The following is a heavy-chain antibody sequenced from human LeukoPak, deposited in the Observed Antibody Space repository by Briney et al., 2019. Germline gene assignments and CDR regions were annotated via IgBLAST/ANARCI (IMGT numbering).Heavy chain of an antibody. Sequence: GGSLRLSCVASGFTLSTYWMSWVRQAPGKGLEWVASIKQDGSEKYYVDSVKGRFDISRDNAKHSLYLQMNSLGVEDTAVYYCARVDGIAVAPDDAFDVWGQGTMVTVSS. CDR3: ARVDGIAVAPDDAFDV. V-gene: IGHV3-7*03. J-gene: IGHJ3*01. CDR1: GFTLSTYW. CDR2: IKQDGSEK. D-gene: IGHD6-19*01.